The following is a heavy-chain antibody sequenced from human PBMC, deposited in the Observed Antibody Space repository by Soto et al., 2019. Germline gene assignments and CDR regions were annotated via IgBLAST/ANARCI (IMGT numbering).Heavy chain of an antibody. CDR2: ISGSGGSA. J-gene: IGHJ3*02. Sequence: GGSLRLSCAASGFTFTNYAMNWVRQAPGKGLECVSVISGSGGSAYYADSVKGRFTISRDNSKNTLYLQMNSLRAEDTAVYYCAKDRRPQYSSTWYPDGFDIWGQGTMVTVSS. CDR3: AKDRRPQYSSTWYPDGFDI. V-gene: IGHV3-23*01. D-gene: IGHD6-13*01. CDR1: GFTFTNYA.